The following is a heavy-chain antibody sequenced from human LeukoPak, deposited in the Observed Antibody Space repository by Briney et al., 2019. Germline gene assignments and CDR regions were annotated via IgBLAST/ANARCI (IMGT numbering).Heavy chain of an antibody. Sequence: PSETLSLTCTVSGGSISSSSYYWGRIRQPSGKGLEWIGSIYYSGSTYYNPSLKSRVTISVDTSKNQFSLKLSSVTAADTAVYYCARAWYYYDSSGYSLRYYYYYMDVWGKGTTVTVSS. D-gene: IGHD3-22*01. J-gene: IGHJ6*03. CDR1: GGSISSSSYY. V-gene: IGHV4-39*07. CDR3: ARAWYYYDSSGYSLRYYYYYMDV. CDR2: IYYSGST.